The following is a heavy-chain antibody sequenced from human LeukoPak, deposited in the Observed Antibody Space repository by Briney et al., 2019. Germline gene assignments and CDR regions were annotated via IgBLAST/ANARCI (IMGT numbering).Heavy chain of an antibody. CDR1: GFNFSSYG. CDR3: AKADGYSSSWYVAPLGY. J-gene: IGHJ4*02. V-gene: IGHV3-30*18. Sequence: GGSLRLSCAASGFNFSSYGMHWVRQAPGKGLEWVAVISYDGSNKYYADSVKGRFTISRDNSKNTLYLQMNSLRAEDTAVYYCAKADGYSSSWYVAPLGYWGQGTLVTVSS. D-gene: IGHD6-13*01. CDR2: ISYDGSNK.